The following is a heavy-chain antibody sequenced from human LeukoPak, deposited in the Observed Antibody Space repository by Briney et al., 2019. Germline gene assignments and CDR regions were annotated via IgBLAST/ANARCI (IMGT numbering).Heavy chain of an antibody. CDR1: GFSVSSNY. CDR2: ISSSGSTI. CDR3: ARGLVPGFLDY. J-gene: IGHJ4*02. D-gene: IGHD4-11*01. V-gene: IGHV3-11*04. Sequence: NPGGSLRLSCAASGFSVSSNYMSWVRQAPGKGLEWVSYISSSGSTIYYADSVKGRFTISRDNAKNTLYLQMNSLRAEDTAVYYCARGLVPGFLDYWGQGTPVTVSS.